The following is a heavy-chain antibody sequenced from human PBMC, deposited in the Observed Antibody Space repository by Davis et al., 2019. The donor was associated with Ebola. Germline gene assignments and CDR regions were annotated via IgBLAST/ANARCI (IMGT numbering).Heavy chain of an antibody. CDR3: ARDYKDGYPIDY. J-gene: IGHJ4*02. V-gene: IGHV1-69*13. CDR1: GGTFSSYA. Sequence: SVKVSCKASGGTFSSYAISWVRQAPGQGLEWMGGIIPIFGTANYAQKFQGRVTITADESTSTAYMELSSLRSEDTAVYYCARDYKDGYPIDYWGQGTLVTVSS. D-gene: IGHD5-18*01. CDR2: IIPIFGTA.